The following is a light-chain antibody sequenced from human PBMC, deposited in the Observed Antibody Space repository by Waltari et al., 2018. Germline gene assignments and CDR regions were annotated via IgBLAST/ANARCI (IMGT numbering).Light chain of an antibody. Sequence: EIVLTQSPGTLSLSPGERAALSCRASQSLSSDNLAWFQQKPGQAPRLLIYGASTRATGTPDRFSGTGSGTDFTLTISSLQSEDFAVYYCQQYFDWPMYTFAQGTKLEIK. J-gene: IGKJ2*01. CDR3: QQYFDWPMYT. V-gene: IGKV3-20*01. CDR1: QSLSSDN. CDR2: GAS.